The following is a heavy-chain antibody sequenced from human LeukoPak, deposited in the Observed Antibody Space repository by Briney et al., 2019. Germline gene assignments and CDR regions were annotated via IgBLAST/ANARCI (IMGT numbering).Heavy chain of an antibody. Sequence: PSETLSLTCTVSGYSISSGYYWGWIRQPPGKGLEWIGSIYHSGSTYYNPSLKSRVTISVDTSKNQFSLKLSSVTAADTAVYYCARVGFSPPATPKNYYMDVWGKGTTVTVSS. CDR1: GYSISSGYY. V-gene: IGHV4-38-2*02. D-gene: IGHD2-15*01. CDR2: IYHSGST. J-gene: IGHJ6*03. CDR3: ARVGFSPPATPKNYYMDV.